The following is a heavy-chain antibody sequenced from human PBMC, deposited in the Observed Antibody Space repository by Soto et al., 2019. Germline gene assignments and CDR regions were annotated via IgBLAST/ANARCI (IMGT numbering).Heavy chain of an antibody. Sequence: PGGSLRLSCAASGFTFNSYWMTWVRQAPGKGLEWVANIKQDGSEKYYVESVKGRFILSRDNAKNSLSLRMNSLRAEDTAVYYCAREAISGYYLAHYFDYWGQGTLVTVSS. D-gene: IGHD3-22*01. CDR1: GFTFNSYW. CDR3: AREAISGYYLAHYFDY. CDR2: IKQDGSEK. V-gene: IGHV3-7*01. J-gene: IGHJ4*02.